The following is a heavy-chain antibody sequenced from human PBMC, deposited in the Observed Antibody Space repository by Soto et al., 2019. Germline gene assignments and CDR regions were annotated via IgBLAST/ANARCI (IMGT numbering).Heavy chain of an antibody. Sequence: PSETLSLTCVVSGGSISSGGYSWSWIRQPPGKGLEWIGYIYHSGSTYYNPSLKSRVTISVDRSKNQFSLKLSSVTAADTAVYYCARRRGFPYYYGMDVWGQGTTVTVSS. J-gene: IGHJ6*02. CDR3: ARRRGFPYYYGMDV. CDR2: IYHSGST. V-gene: IGHV4-30-2*01. D-gene: IGHD5-12*01. CDR1: GGSISSGGYS.